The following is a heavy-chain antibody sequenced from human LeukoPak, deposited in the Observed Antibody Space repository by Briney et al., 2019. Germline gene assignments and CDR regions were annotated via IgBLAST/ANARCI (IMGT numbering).Heavy chain of an antibody. CDR3: ARGPYDYVWGSYRGDWFDP. D-gene: IGHD3-16*02. V-gene: IGHV1-18*01. CDR1: GYTFTSYG. Sequence: ASVKVSCKASGYTFTSYGISWVRQAPGQGLEWMGWVSAYNGNTNYAQKLQGRVTMTTDTSTSTAYMELRSLRSDDTAVYYCARGPYDYVWGSYRGDWFDPWGQGTLVTVSS. J-gene: IGHJ5*02. CDR2: VSAYNGNT.